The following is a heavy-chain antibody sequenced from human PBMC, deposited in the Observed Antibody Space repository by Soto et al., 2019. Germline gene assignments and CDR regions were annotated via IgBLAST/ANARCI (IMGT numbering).Heavy chain of an antibody. D-gene: IGHD2-15*01. V-gene: IGHV5-51*01. CDR3: ERLAVVAATHDAFDI. J-gene: IGHJ3*02. CDR1: GYSFTSYW. CDR2: IYPGDSDT. Sequence: GESLKVSCKGSGYSFTSYWIGWVRQMPGKGLEWMGIIYPGDSDTRYSPSFQGQVTISADKSISTAYLQWSSLKASDTAMYYCERLAVVAATHDAFDIWGQGTMVTVSS.